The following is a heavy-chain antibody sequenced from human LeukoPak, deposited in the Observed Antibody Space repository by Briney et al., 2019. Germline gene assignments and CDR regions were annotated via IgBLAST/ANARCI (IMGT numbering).Heavy chain of an antibody. CDR1: GGTFSSYA. Sequence: SVKVSCKASGGTFSSYAISWVRQAPGQGLEWMGGIIPSFGTVSYAQKVQGRVTITADESTSTAYMELSSLRSEDTAVYYCARGREVRYYYYYGMDVWGQGTTVTVSS. V-gene: IGHV1-69*13. CDR2: IIPSFGTV. CDR3: ARGREVRYYYYYGMDV. D-gene: IGHD3-10*01. J-gene: IGHJ6*02.